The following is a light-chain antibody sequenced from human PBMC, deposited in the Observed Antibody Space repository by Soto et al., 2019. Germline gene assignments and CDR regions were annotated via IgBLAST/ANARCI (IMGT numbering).Light chain of an antibody. CDR2: GAS. J-gene: IGKJ1*01. Sequence: EIVLTQSPGTLSLSPGERATLSCRASQSVRSSYLAWYQQKPGQAPRLLIYGASSRATGIPDRFSGSGPGTDFTLTISRLEPEDFAVYYCQQYGSSRTFGHGTKVEIK. V-gene: IGKV3-20*01. CDR3: QQYGSSRT. CDR1: QSVRSSY.